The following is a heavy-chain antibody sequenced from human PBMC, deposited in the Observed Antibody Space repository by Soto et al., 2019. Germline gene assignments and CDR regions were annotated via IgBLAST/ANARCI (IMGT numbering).Heavy chain of an antibody. CDR1: GGSISNFY. V-gene: IGHV4-59*01. CDR3: ECAKMVLSRSYFDS. Sequence: SETLSLTCTVSGGSISNFYWSWIRQPPGKGLEWIGYISYSGNTNYNPSLKSRVSISVDTSKNQLSLNLTSVTAADTAVYECECAKMVLSRSYFDSWGQGTPVTVS. CDR2: ISYSGNT. D-gene: IGHD2-8*01. J-gene: IGHJ4*02.